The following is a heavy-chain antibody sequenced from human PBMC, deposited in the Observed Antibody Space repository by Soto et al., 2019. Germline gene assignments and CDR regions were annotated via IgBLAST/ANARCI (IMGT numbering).Heavy chain of an antibody. D-gene: IGHD6-13*01. J-gene: IGHJ6*02. CDR1: GFTFNDYY. V-gene: IGHV3-11*01. Sequence: QVQVVESGGDLVKPGGSLRLSCAASGFTFNDYYMNWIRQAPGKGLEWVSYISSSGSIIDYADSVKGRFTISRDSARNSLYLQMNSLRVEDKAVYYCAREPYSSSRVYGMDVWGQGTTVTVSS. CDR3: AREPYSSSRVYGMDV. CDR2: ISSSGSII.